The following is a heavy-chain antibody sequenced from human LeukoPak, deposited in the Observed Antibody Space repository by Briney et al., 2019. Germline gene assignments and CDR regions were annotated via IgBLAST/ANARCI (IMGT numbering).Heavy chain of an antibody. J-gene: IGHJ4*02. D-gene: IGHD3-22*01. CDR2: ISSSGTTI. V-gene: IGHV3-11*01. Sequence: PGGSLRLSCAASGFTFSDYYMSWIRQAPGKGLEWVSYISSSGTTIYYADSVKGRFTISRDNSKNMLYLQMNSLRAEDTALYYCAKDADISVELVVITSFDSWGQGTLVTVSS. CDR3: AKDADISVELVVITSFDS. CDR1: GFTFSDYY.